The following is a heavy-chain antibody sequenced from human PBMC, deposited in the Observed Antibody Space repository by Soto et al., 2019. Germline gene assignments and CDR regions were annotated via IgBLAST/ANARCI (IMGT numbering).Heavy chain of an antibody. CDR2: IYYSGSST. J-gene: IGHJ4*02. CDR3: ARSSTSANYFDY. Sequence: QVQLQESGPGLVKPSQTLSLTCTVSGGSISSGGYYWSWIRQHPGKGLEWIGYIYYSGSSTYYNPSLTSRVTISVDTSKNQFSLKLSSVTAADTAVYYCARSSTSANYFDYWGQGTLVTVSS. CDR1: GGSISSGGYY. D-gene: IGHD2-2*01. V-gene: IGHV4-31*03.